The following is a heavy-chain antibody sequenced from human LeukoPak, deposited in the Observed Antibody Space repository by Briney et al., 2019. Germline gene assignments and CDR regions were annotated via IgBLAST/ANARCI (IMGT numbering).Heavy chain of an antibody. D-gene: IGHD2-21*02. Sequence: ASVKVSCKASGYTFTSYGISWVRQAPGQGLEWMGWISGYNGNTNYAQKLQGRVTMTTDTSTSTAYMELSSLRPDDTAVYSCARGVTARGFYYYMDIWGNGTTVTISS. V-gene: IGHV1-18*01. CDR2: ISGYNGNT. CDR1: GYTFTSYG. J-gene: IGHJ6*03. CDR3: ARGVTARGFYYYMDI.